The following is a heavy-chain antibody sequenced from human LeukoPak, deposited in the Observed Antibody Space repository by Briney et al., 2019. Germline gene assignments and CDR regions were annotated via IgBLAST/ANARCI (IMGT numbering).Heavy chain of an antibody. V-gene: IGHV4-39*07. CDR2: IYYSGST. CDR1: GGSISSSSYY. CDR3: ARTPVVAATADAFDI. J-gene: IGHJ3*02. Sequence: NPSETLSLTCTVSGGSISSSSYYWGWIRQPPGKWLEWIGSIYYSGSTYYNPSLKSRVTISVDTSKNQFSLKLSSVTAADTAVYYCARTPVVAATADAFDIWGQGTMVTVSS. D-gene: IGHD2-15*01.